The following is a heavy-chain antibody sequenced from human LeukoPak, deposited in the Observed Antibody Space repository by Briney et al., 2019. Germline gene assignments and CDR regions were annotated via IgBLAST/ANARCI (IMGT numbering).Heavy chain of an antibody. Sequence: SETLSLTCTVSGGSISSYYWSWIRQPAGKGLEWIGRIYSSGSTNYNPSLKSRVTMSVDTPKNQFSLKLSSVTAADTAVYYCARHAGVLRYFDWLLVPDAFDIWGQGTMVTVSS. D-gene: IGHD3-9*01. CDR2: IYSSGST. CDR1: GGSISSYY. CDR3: ARHAGVLRYFDWLLVPDAFDI. J-gene: IGHJ3*02. V-gene: IGHV4-4*07.